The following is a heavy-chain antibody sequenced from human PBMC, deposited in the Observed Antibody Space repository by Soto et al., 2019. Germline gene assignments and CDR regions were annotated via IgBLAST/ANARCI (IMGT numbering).Heavy chain of an antibody. CDR3: ARVRTVAWGGIDS. V-gene: IGHV4-30-2*01. CDR1: GGSICSDYS. Sequence: QLQLQESGSGLVKPSQTLSLICAVSGGSICSDYSWCWIRQPPGKGLEWIGYIYHNEYAYYNPSLKSRVIISVHRSKIQFSLRLSSVTAAGTAVYYCARVRTVAWGGIDSWCQGTQVTVS. J-gene: IGHJ4*02. CDR2: IYHNEYA. D-gene: IGHD2-21*01.